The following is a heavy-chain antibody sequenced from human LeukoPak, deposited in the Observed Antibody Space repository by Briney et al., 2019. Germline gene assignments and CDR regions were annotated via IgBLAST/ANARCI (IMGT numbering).Heavy chain of an antibody. CDR2: IKGDGTST. CDR1: GFNFYRYY. J-gene: IGHJ5*02. CDR3: AKDNSPGWFAP. V-gene: IGHV3-74*01. Sequence: GGSLRLSCAASGFNFYRYYMHWVRQAPGKGLAWVSRIKGDGTSTSYADSVEGRFTISRDNAKNTVYLQMNSLRADDTGIYYCAKDNSPGWFAPWGQGTLVTVSS. D-gene: IGHD4-11*01.